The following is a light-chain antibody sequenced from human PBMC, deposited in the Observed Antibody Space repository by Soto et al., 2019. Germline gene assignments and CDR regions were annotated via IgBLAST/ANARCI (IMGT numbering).Light chain of an antibody. J-gene: IGLJ2*01. CDR2: EVS. CDR3: CSYAGSSTYVV. V-gene: IGLV2-23*02. Sequence: QSALTQPASVSGSPGQSVTISCTGTSSDVGSYNLVSWYQQHPGKAPKLMIYEVSKRPSGVAYRFSGSKSGNTASLTLSGLQAEDEADYYCCSYAGSSTYVVFGGGTKLTVL. CDR1: SSDVGSYNL.